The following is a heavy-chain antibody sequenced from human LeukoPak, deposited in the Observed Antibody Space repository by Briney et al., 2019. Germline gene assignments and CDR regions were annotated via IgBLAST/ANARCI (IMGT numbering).Heavy chain of an antibody. D-gene: IGHD4-23*01. V-gene: IGHV1-18*04. J-gene: IGHJ6*02. Sequence: VASVWFSGKASGYTFTSYDICWLRQAPGQGLEWMGWISAYNGNTNYEQKLQGRVTMTTDTSTSTAYMELRSLRSDDTAVYYCARDSAFYYGGRYGMDVWGQGTSVTVSS. CDR3: ARDSAFYYGGRYGMDV. CDR2: ISAYNGNT. CDR1: GYTFTSYD.